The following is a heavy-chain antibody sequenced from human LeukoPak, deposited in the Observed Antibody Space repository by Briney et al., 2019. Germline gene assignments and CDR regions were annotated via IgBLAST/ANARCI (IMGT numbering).Heavy chain of an antibody. V-gene: IGHV1-46*01. CDR1: GYTFTSYY. CDR3: ARDIPVRGARPIRGYNWFDP. J-gene: IGHJ5*02. D-gene: IGHD3-10*01. CDR2: INPSGGST. Sequence: ASVKVSCKSSGYTFTSYYMYWVRQAPGQGLEWMGIINPSGGSTSYAQKFQGRVTMTRDTSTSTVYMELSSLRSEGTAVYYCARDIPVRGARPIRGYNWFDPWGQGTLVTVSS.